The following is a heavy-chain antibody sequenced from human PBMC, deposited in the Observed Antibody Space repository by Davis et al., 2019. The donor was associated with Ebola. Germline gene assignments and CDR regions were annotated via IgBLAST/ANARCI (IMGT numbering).Heavy chain of an antibody. CDR2: ISAYNVNT. CDR3: ARGYDFWSGYPNYHFDY. J-gene: IGHJ4*02. V-gene: IGHV1-18*01. Sequence: ASVKVSCKASCYTFTSYGISWVRQAPGQGLEWMGWISAYNVNTNYAQKLQGRVTMTTDTSTSTAYMELRSLRSDDTAVYYCARGYDFWSGYPNYHFDYWGQGTLVTVSS. D-gene: IGHD3-3*01. CDR1: CYTFTSYG.